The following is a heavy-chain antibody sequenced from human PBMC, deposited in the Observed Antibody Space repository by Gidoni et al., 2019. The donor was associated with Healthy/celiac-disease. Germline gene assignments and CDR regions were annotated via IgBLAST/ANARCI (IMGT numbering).Heavy chain of an antibody. J-gene: IGHJ6*02. D-gene: IGHD6-19*01. CDR3: ARDRAVAVYYYYYGMDV. CDR1: GFTFMDYY. CDR2: ISSSGRTI. Sequence: QVQLVESGGGLVKPGGSLRLSCAPSGFTFMDYYMSWLRQAPGKGLEWVSYISSSGRTIYYADSGKGRFTISRDNAKNSLYLQMNSLRAEDTAVYYCARDRAVAVYYYYYGMDVWGQGTTVTVSS. V-gene: IGHV3-11*01.